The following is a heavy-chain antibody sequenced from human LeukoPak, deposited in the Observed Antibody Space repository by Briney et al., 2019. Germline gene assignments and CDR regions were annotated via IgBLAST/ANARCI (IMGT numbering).Heavy chain of an antibody. Sequence: GGSLRLSCAASGFTFSTYSMNWGGQAPGKGLEWVSYISSSGSSIYYADSVKGRFTISRDNAKNSLYLQMNSLRAEDTAVYYCARAYGDHADAFDIWGQGTMVTVSS. CDR2: ISSSGSSI. J-gene: IGHJ3*02. CDR3: ARAYGDHADAFDI. CDR1: GFTFSTYS. D-gene: IGHD4-17*01. V-gene: IGHV3-48*04.